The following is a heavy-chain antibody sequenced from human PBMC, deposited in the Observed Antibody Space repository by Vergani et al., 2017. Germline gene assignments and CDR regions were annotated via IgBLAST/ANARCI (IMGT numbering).Heavy chain of an antibody. Sequence: VQLVQSGAEVKKPGASVKVSCKASGYTFTGYYMHWVRQAPGQGLEWMGWINPNSGGTNYAQKFQGRVTMTRDTSISTAYMELSRLRSDDKAVYYCARDNEPIAVAGTVAFDIWGQGTMVTVSS. CDR2: INPNSGGT. J-gene: IGHJ3*02. D-gene: IGHD6-19*01. CDR3: ARDNEPIAVAGTVAFDI. V-gene: IGHV1-2*02. CDR1: GYTFTGYY.